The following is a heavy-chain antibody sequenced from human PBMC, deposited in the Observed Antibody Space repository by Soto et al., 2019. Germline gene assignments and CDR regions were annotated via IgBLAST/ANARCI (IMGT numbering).Heavy chain of an antibody. J-gene: IGHJ6*02. V-gene: IGHV1-18*04. CDR2: ISAYNGNT. D-gene: IGHD6-13*01. CDR1: GYTFTSYG. Sequence: GASLKVSCKASGYTFTSYGISWVRQAPGQGLEWMGWISAYNGNTNYAQKLQGRVTMTTDTSTSTAYMELRSLRSDDTAVYYCARDRAAAGTYYYYGMDVWGQGTTVTVSS. CDR3: ARDRAAAGTYYYYGMDV.